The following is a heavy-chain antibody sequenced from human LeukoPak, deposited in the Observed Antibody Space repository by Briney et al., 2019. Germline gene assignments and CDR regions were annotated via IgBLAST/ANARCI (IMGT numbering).Heavy chain of an antibody. Sequence: SETLSLTCTVSGGSISSYYWSWIRQPPGKGLEWIGYIYYSGSTNYNPSLKSRVTISVDTSKNQFSLRLSSVTAADTAVYYCAGNIGAFDIWGQGTMVTVSS. CDR3: AGNIGAFDI. D-gene: IGHD2/OR15-2a*01. CDR2: IYYSGST. CDR1: GGSISSYY. J-gene: IGHJ3*02. V-gene: IGHV4-59*01.